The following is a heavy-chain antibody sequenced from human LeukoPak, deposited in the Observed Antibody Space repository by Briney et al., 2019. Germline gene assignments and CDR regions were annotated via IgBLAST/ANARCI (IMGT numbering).Heavy chain of an antibody. CDR1: RFTFSSYA. V-gene: IGHV3-30*04. CDR2: ISYDGSNE. CDR3: ARGGVVQWLSYYFEY. Sequence: GGSLRLSCAASRFTFSSYAMHWVRQAPGKGLEWVAVISYDGSNEYYADSVKGRFTLSRDNSKNTLYLQMNSLRAEDTAVYHCARGGVVQWLSYYFEYWGQGTLVTVSS. J-gene: IGHJ4*02. D-gene: IGHD6-19*01.